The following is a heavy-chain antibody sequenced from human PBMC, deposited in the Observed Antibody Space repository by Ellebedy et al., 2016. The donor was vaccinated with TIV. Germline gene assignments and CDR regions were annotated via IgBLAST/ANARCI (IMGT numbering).Heavy chain of an antibody. D-gene: IGHD3-3*01. CDR2: ISSSSSYV. CDR3: ARGTPDYDFWSGYYHFDYYGMDV. J-gene: IGHJ6*02. Sequence: GESLKISCAASGFTFSSYSMNWVRQAPGKGLEWVSSISSSSSYVYYADSVKGRFTISRDNAKNSLYLQMNSLRAEDTAVYYCARGTPDYDFWSGYYHFDYYGMDVWGQGTTVTVSS. V-gene: IGHV3-21*01. CDR1: GFTFSSYS.